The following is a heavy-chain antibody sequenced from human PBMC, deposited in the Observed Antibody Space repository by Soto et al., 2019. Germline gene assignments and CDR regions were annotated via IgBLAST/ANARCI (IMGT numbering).Heavy chain of an antibody. CDR3: AKNSGSYYKPFDY. CDR2: ISGSGDST. J-gene: IGHJ4*02. V-gene: IGHV3-23*01. D-gene: IGHD3-10*01. Sequence: PGGSLRLSCAASGFTFSSYAMSWVRQAPGKGLEWVSAISGSGDSTYYADSVKGRFTISRDNSKNTLYLRMNSLRAEDTAIYYCAKNSGSYYKPFDYWGRGTLVTVSS. CDR1: GFTFSSYA.